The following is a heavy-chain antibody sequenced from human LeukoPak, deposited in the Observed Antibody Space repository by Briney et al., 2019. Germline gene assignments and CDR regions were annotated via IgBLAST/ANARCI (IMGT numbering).Heavy chain of an antibody. CDR3: ARDIFTVAGAVDY. D-gene: IGHD6-19*01. CDR1: GFTFSDYY. CDR2: ISGTGLTI. V-gene: IGHV3-11*04. J-gene: IGHJ4*02. Sequence: GGSLRLSCAASGFTFSDYYMSWIRQAPGKGLEWVSYISGTGLTIYYADSVKGRFTISRDNAKNSLYLQMNSLRAEDTSVYYCARDIFTVAGAVDYWGQGTLVTVSS.